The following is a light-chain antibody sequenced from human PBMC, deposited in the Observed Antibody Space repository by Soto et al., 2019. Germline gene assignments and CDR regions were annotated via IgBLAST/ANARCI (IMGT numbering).Light chain of an antibody. V-gene: IGKV3-15*01. CDR1: QSVSSN. Sequence: IVMTQSPATLSVSPGERATLPCRASQSVSSNLAWYQQKPGQAPRLLIYGASTRATGIPARFSGSGSGTEFTLTISSLQSEDFAVYDCQQYNNWPPWTFGQGTKVDIK. J-gene: IGKJ1*01. CDR3: QQYNNWPPWT. CDR2: GAS.